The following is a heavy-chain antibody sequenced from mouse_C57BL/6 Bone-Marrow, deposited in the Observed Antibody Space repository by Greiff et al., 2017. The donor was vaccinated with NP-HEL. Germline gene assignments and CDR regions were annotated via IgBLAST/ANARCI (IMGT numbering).Heavy chain of an antibody. CDR2: IYPRSGNT. CDR1: GYTFTSYG. CDR3: ARLLLPVYFDY. D-gene: IGHD1-1*01. V-gene: IGHV1-81*01. J-gene: IGHJ2*01. Sequence: QVQLQQSGAELARPGASVKLSCKASGYTFTSYGISWVKQRTGQGLEWIGEIYPRSGNTYYNEKFKGKATLTADKSSSTAYMELRSLTSEDSAVYFCARLLLPVYFDYWGQGTTLTVSS.